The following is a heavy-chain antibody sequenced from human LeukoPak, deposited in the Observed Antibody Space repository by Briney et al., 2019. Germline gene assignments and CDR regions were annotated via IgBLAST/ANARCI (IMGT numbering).Heavy chain of an antibody. J-gene: IGHJ4*02. CDR2: IYYSGST. D-gene: IGHD2-15*01. CDR3: ASRICSGGSCYFDY. CDR1: GGSISSSSYY. V-gene: IGHV4-39*01. Sequence: SETLSLTCTVSGGSISSSSYYWGWIRQPPGKGLEWIGSIYYSGSTYYNPSLESRVTISVDTSKNQFSLKLSSVTAADTAVYYCASRICSGGSCYFDYWGQGTLVTVSS.